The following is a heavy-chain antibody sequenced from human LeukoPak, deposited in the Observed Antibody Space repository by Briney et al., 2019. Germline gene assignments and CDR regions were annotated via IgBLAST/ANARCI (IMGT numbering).Heavy chain of an antibody. CDR1: GFTFSTYA. J-gene: IGHJ4*02. CDR2: IKGGGGDP. Sequence: GGSLRLSCAAPGFTFSTYAMGWVRQAPGKGPEWVSSIKGGGGDPFYADSVKGRFTISGDNSKNTLFLQLDSLRAEDSAVYYCAKGGHDFNPFYWWGQGTLVTVSS. D-gene: IGHD2-21*02. CDR3: AKGGHDFNPFYW. V-gene: IGHV3-23*01.